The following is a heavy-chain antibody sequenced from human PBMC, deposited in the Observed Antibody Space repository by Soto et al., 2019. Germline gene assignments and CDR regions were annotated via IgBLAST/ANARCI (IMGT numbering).Heavy chain of an antibody. Sequence: QVQLQESGPGLVKPSETLSLTCTVSGGSISSYYWSWIRQPPGKGLEWIGYIYYSGSTNYNPSLKSRVTISVDTSKNQFSLKLSSVTAADTAVYYCARHYDYPTHQFDYWGQGTLVTVSS. CDR1: GGSISSYY. CDR3: ARHYDYPTHQFDY. CDR2: IYYSGST. D-gene: IGHD4-17*01. V-gene: IGHV4-59*08. J-gene: IGHJ4*02.